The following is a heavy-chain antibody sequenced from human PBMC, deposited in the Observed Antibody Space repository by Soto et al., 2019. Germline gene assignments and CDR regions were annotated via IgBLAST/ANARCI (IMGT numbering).Heavy chain of an antibody. Sequence: SETLSLTCAVYGGSFSGYYWSWIRQPPGKGLEWIGEINHSGSTNYNPSLKSRVTISVDTSKNQFSLKLSSVTAADTAVYYCARGPYYYDSSGYYYLVYWGQGTLVTVSS. CDR3: ARGPYYYDSSGYYYLVY. CDR1: GGSFSGYY. CDR2: INHSGST. J-gene: IGHJ4*02. V-gene: IGHV4-34*01. D-gene: IGHD3-22*01.